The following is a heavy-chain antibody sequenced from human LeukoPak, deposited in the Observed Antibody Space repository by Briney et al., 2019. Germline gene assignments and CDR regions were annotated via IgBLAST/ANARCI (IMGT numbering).Heavy chain of an antibody. CDR3: ARDNPDDYVWGSYRYYYYYYMDV. D-gene: IGHD3-16*02. Sequence: GGSLRLSCAASGFTFSSYWMSWVRQAPGKGLEWVANIKQDGSEKYYVDSVKGRFTISRDNAKNSLYLQMNSLRAEDTAVYYCARDNPDDYVWGSYRYYYYYYMDVWGKGTTVTVSS. CDR1: GFTFSSYW. CDR2: IKQDGSEK. V-gene: IGHV3-7*01. J-gene: IGHJ6*03.